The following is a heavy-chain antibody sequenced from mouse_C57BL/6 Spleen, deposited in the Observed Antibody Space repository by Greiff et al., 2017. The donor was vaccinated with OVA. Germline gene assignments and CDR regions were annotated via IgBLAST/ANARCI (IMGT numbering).Heavy chain of an antibody. D-gene: IGHD1-1*01. CDR1: GFNIKDDY. J-gene: IGHJ3*01. Sequence: EVQLQQSGAELVRPGASVKLSCTASGFNIKDDYMHWVKQRPEQGLEWIGWIDPENGDTEYASKFQGKATITADTSSNTAYLQLSSLTSEDTAVYYCTTSPAVGFAYWGQGTLVTVSA. V-gene: IGHV14-4*01. CDR3: TTSPAVGFAY. CDR2: IDPENGDT.